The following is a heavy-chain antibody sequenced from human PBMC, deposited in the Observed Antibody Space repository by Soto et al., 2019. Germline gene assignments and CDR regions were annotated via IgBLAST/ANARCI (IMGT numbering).Heavy chain of an antibody. CDR3: ARRRVKSGYCYYGMDV. CDR2: IYYSGST. V-gene: IGHV4-39*01. J-gene: IGHJ6*02. CDR1: GGSISSSSYY. Sequence: SATLSDPSTVSGGSISSSSYYRGWIRQPPGKGLEWIGSIYYSGSTYYNPSLKSRVTISVDTSKNQFSLKLSSVTAADTAVYYCARRRVKSGYCYYGMDVLGQGTTVTVFS. D-gene: IGHD4-4*01.